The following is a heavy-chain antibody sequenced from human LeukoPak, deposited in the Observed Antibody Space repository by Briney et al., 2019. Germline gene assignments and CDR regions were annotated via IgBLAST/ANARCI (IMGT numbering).Heavy chain of an antibody. Sequence: ASVKVSCKASGYTFTSYDINWMRQAPGQGLEWVGWMNPNSGNTGYAQTFQGKLTMTRNTSIKTAYVELSSLRSEDTAVYYCARRFYDNLTGHTWYDYWGQGTLVTVSS. D-gene: IGHD3-9*01. J-gene: IGHJ4*02. CDR1: GYTFTSYD. V-gene: IGHV1-8*01. CDR2: MNPNSGNT. CDR3: ARRFYDNLTGHTWYDY.